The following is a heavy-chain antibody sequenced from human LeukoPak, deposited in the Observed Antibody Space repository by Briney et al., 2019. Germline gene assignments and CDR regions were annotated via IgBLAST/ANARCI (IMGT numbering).Heavy chain of an antibody. CDR3: ATGYGDYSPAAFDI. CDR2: INPNSGGT. V-gene: IGHV1-2*02. CDR1: GYTFTGYY. Sequence: GASVKVSCKASGYTFTGYYMHWVRQAPGQGLEWMGWINPNSGGTNYAQKFQGRVTMTRDTSISTAYMELSRLRSDDTAVYYCATGYGDYSPAAFDIWGQGTMVTVSS. D-gene: IGHD4-17*01. J-gene: IGHJ3*02.